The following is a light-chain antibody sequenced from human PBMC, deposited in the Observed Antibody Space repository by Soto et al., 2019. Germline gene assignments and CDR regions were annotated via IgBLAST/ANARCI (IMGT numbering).Light chain of an antibody. Sequence: EIVLTQSPGTLSLSPGERAPLSCRASQSVSSSYLAWYQQKPGQAPRLLIYGASSRATGIPDRFSGSGSGTDFTLTISRLEPEDFAVYYCQQYGSSPSVTFGQGTKV. V-gene: IGKV3-20*01. CDR3: QQYGSSPSVT. J-gene: IGKJ1*01. CDR1: QSVSSSY. CDR2: GAS.